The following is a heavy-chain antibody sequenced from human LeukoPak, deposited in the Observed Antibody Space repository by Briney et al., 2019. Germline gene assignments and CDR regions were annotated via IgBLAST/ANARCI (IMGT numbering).Heavy chain of an antibody. CDR2: INHSGST. D-gene: IGHD3-16*02. V-gene: IGHV4-34*01. CDR1: GGSFSCYY. Sequence: PSETLSLTCAVYGGSFSCYYWSWIRQPPGKGLEWIGEINHSGSTHHHPSLKSRVTIAVDTSKEQFSLKLSSVTAADTAVYYCARGRGDYIWGSYRYYVSYYFYYWGQGTLGTGSS. J-gene: IGHJ4*02. CDR3: ARGRGDYIWGSYRYYVSYYFYY.